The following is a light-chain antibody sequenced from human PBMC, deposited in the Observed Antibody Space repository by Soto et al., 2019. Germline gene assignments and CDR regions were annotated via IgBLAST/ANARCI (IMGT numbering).Light chain of an antibody. CDR3: QQYKSFSLT. Sequence: DIQMTQSPSSLSASVGDRVTITCRASQSISSYLNWYQQKPGKAPKLLIYKTSNLESGVPSRFSGSGSGTVFSLTISSLQPDDFATYYCQQYKSFSLTFGGGTKVDIK. CDR2: KTS. J-gene: IGKJ4*01. V-gene: IGKV1-5*03. CDR1: QSISSY.